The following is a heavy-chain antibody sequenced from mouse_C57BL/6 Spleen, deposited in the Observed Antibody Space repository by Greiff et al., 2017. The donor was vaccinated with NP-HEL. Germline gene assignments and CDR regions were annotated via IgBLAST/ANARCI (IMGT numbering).Heavy chain of an antibody. V-gene: IGHV5-4*01. CDR1: GFTFSSYA. J-gene: IGHJ3*01. D-gene: IGHD2-2*01. CDR3: AREPYGYGGFAY. CDR2: ISDGGSYT. Sequence: EVHLVESGGGLVKPGGSLKLSCAASGFTFSSYAMSWVRQTPEKRLEWVATISDGGSYTYYPDNVKGRFTISRDNAKNNLYLQMSHLKSEDTAMYYCAREPYGYGGFAYWGQGTLVTVSA.